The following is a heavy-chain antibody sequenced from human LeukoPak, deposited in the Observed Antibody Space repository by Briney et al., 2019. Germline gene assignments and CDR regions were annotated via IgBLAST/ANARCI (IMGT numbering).Heavy chain of an antibody. Sequence: PGGSLRLSCAASGSTVSSNYMSWVRQAPGKGLEWVSVIYSGGSTYYADSVKGRFTISRDNSKNTLYLQMNSLRAEDTAVYYCAKGIAVANDAFDIWGQGTMVTVSS. V-gene: IGHV3-53*01. CDR2: IYSGGST. CDR3: AKGIAVANDAFDI. CDR1: GSTVSSNY. J-gene: IGHJ3*02. D-gene: IGHD6-19*01.